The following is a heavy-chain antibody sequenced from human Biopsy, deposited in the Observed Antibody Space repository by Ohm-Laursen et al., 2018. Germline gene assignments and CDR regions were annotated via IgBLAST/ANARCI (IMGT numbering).Heavy chain of an antibody. CDR3: ARGRRTSGWPYFDN. Sequence: SGTLSLTCTVYGDSLTSGPENWSRLRQSPGQGLEDIGIIYSGGNTNYNPSLKNRVTMSVYTSKNQFYLKLYSVTAADTAVYYCARGRRTSGWPYFDNWGQGALVIVSP. CDR2: IYSGGNT. V-gene: IGHV4-61*01. D-gene: IGHD6-19*01. J-gene: IGHJ4*02. CDR1: GDSLTSGPEN.